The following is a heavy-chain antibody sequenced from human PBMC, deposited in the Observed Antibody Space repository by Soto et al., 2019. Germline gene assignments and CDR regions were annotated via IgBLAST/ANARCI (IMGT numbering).Heavy chain of an antibody. CDR1: VGTLSIYA. V-gene: IGHV1-69*13. Sequence: GASLNVSCKASVGTLSIYAISCVRQAPGQGLEWMGGIIPIFGTANYAQKFQGRVTITADESTSTAYMELSSLRSEDTAVYFCAISDRRWPNTRLDPWGQGTLVTVSS. CDR2: IIPIFGTA. J-gene: IGHJ5*02. CDR3: AISDRRWPNTRLDP. D-gene: IGHD4-17*01.